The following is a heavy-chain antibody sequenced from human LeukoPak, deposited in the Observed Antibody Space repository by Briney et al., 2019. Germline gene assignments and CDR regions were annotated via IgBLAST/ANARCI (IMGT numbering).Heavy chain of an antibody. CDR2: IYTSGST. V-gene: IGHV4-61*02. Sequence: PSQTLSLTCTVSGGSISSGSYYWSWIRQPAGKGLEWIGRIYTSGSTNYNPSLKSRVTISVDTSKNQFSLKLSSVTAADTAVYYCARLYSSGWSIDWFDPWGQGTLVTVSS. D-gene: IGHD6-19*01. J-gene: IGHJ5*02. CDR3: ARLYSSGWSIDWFDP. CDR1: GGSISSGSYY.